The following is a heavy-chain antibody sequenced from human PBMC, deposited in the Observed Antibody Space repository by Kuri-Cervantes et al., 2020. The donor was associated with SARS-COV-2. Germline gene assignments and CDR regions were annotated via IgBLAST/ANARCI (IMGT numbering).Heavy chain of an antibody. J-gene: IGHJ4*02. CDR1: GGSFSGYS. CDR3: ARGATDISLVLVVMTGAAHYFDH. V-gene: IGHV4-34*01. CDR2: INQSGST. Sequence: SETLSLTCAVCGGSFSGYSWTWIRQSPGKGLEWIGEINQSGSTNYNPSLKSRVTISPDTSKNQFSLKLSSVTAADTAVYYCARGATDISLVLVVMTGAAHYFDHWGRGTLVTVSS. D-gene: IGHD3-22*01.